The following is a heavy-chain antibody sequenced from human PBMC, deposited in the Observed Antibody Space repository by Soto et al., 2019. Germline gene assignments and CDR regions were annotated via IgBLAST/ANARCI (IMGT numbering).Heavy chain of an antibody. D-gene: IGHD1-26*01. J-gene: IGHJ4*02. Sequence: PWGSLRFSCVSSEFTFSSSWMYWVRQGPGRRLVCVSNINSDGTITNYADSVKGRFTVSRDNAKKTLYFEMNSLRPEDTGVYYCARGEEPRWGQGTTVTVSS. CDR1: EFTFSSSW. CDR2: INSDGTIT. V-gene: IGHV3-74*01. CDR3: ARGEEPR.